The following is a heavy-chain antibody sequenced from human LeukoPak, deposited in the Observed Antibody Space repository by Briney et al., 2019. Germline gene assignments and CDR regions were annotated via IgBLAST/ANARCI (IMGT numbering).Heavy chain of an antibody. J-gene: IGHJ2*01. CDR1: GFSFEDHG. V-gene: IGHV3-20*04. Sequence: GGSLRLSCAASGFSFEDHGMAWVRQVPGKGLEWVSGINWDGGSTGYGDSVRGRFTISRDNAKNSLYLQMNSLRAEDTAFYYCAGGDSGGWYFDLWGRGTLVTVSS. CDR3: AGGDSGGWYFDL. D-gene: IGHD4-23*01. CDR2: INWDGGST.